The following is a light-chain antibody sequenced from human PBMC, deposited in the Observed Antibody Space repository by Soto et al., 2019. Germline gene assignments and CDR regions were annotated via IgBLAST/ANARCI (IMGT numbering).Light chain of an antibody. J-gene: IGLJ1*01. Sequence: QSALTQPASVSGSPGQSITISYTGTSSDVGGYNYVSWYQQHPGKAPKLMIYDVSNRPSGVSNRFSGSKSGNTASLTISGLQAEDEADYYCSSYTSSSTYVFGTGTKLTGL. CDR3: SSYTSSSTYV. CDR2: DVS. V-gene: IGLV2-14*01. CDR1: SSDVGGYNY.